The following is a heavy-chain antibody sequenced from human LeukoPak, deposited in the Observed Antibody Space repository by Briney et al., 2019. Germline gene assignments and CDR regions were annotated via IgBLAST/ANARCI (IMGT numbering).Heavy chain of an antibody. D-gene: IGHD5-18*01. V-gene: IGHV4-34*01. J-gene: IGHJ4*02. Sequence: SETLSLTCAVYGGSFSGYYWSWIRQPPGKGLEWIGEINHSGSTNYNPSLKSRVTISVDTSKNQSSLKLSSVPAADTAVYYCAGGPWELWFLYWGQGTLVTVSS. CDR1: GGSFSGYY. CDR3: AGGPWELWFLY. CDR2: INHSGST.